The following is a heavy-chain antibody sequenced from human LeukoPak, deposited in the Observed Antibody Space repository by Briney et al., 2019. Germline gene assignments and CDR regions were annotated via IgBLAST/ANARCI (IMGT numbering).Heavy chain of an antibody. CDR2: IYYSGST. CDR1: GDSISSYY. Sequence: SETLSLTCTVSGDSISSYYCRWLRQPPGKGLEWIGYIYYSGSTNYNPSLKSRVTISVDTSKNQFSLKLNSVTAAGAAVYFCARGSPRLALDYWGQGTLVTVSS. CDR3: ARGSPRLALDY. D-gene: IGHD3-3*02. V-gene: IGHV4-59*08. J-gene: IGHJ4*02.